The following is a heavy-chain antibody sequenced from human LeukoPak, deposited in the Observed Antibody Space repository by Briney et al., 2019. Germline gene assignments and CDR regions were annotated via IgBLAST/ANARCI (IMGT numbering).Heavy chain of an antibody. D-gene: IGHD3-3*01. Sequence: GGSLRLSCAASGFTFSSYAMHWVRQAPGKGLEWVANIKQDGSEKYYVDSVKGRFTISRDNAKNSLYLQMNSLRAEDTAVYYCAKNVYYDFWSGRDAFDVWGQGTMVTVSS. CDR1: GFTFSSYA. CDR2: IKQDGSEK. V-gene: IGHV3-7*01. CDR3: AKNVYYDFWSGRDAFDV. J-gene: IGHJ3*01.